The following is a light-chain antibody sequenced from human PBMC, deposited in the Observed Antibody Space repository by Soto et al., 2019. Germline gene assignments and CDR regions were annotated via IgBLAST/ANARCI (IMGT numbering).Light chain of an antibody. CDR2: GGP. Sequence: IQMTQRPCSLYASVVDSPTIIWRASQSIGSYLNWYPQKPGKAPNLLIHGGPIFQSGVPPRFSGGGGGTDFTLTISSLQPEDFASYYCQQIYTIPLTFGGGTKVDIK. J-gene: IGKJ4*01. V-gene: IGKV1-39*01. CDR3: QQIYTIPLT. CDR1: QSIGSY.